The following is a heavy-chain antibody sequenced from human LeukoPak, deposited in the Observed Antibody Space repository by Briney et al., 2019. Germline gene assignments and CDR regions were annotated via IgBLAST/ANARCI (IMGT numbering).Heavy chain of an antibody. J-gene: IGHJ4*02. D-gene: IGHD3-22*01. CDR1: GFTSSDYY. CDR2: ISSSGSTI. V-gene: IGHV3-11*01. CDR3: AREGAYYYDSFLDY. Sequence: GGSLRLSCAASGFTSSDYYMSWIRQAPGKWLEWVSYISSSGSTIYYADSVKGRFTISRDNAKNSLYLQMNSLRAEDTAVYYCAREGAYYYDSFLDYWGQGTLVTVSS.